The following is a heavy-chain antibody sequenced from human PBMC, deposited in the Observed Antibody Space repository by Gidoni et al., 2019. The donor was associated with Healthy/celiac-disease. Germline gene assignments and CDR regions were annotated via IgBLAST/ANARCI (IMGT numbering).Heavy chain of an antibody. J-gene: IGHJ4*02. CDR3: ARGGWLQPFY. D-gene: IGHD5-12*01. CDR1: GGSFSGYY. V-gene: IGHV4-34*01. CDR2: SNHSGST. Sequence: QVQLQQWGAGLLKPSETLSLTCAVSGGSFSGYYWSWIRQPPGKGLEWIGESNHSGSTNYNPSLKSRVTISVDTSKNQFSLKLSSVTAADTAVYYCARGGWLQPFYWGQGTLVTVSS.